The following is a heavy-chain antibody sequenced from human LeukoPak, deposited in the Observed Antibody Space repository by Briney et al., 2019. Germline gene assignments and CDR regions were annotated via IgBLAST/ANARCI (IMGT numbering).Heavy chain of an antibody. D-gene: IGHD3-9*01. CDR2: IHGGGST. Sequence: PGRSLRLSCAASGFTFSSYAMHWVRQAPGKGLEWVSVIHGGGSTYYADSVKGRFTISRDNSKNTLYLQMNSLRAEDTAVYYCAREGYDILTGLPGGFDYWGQGTLVTVSS. J-gene: IGHJ4*02. CDR1: GFTFSSYA. V-gene: IGHV3-66*01. CDR3: AREGYDILTGLPGGFDY.